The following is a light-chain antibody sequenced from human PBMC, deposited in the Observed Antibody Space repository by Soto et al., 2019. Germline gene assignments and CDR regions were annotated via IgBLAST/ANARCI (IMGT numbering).Light chain of an antibody. Sequence: EIVMTQSPATLSVSPGERATLSCRASKSVSSNLARYQQKPGQAPRLLIYGASTRATGIPARFSGSGSGTEFTLTISSLQSEDFVVYYCQQYNNWPPLTFGGGTKVEIK. CDR1: KSVSSN. CDR3: QQYNNWPPLT. J-gene: IGKJ4*01. V-gene: IGKV3-15*01. CDR2: GAS.